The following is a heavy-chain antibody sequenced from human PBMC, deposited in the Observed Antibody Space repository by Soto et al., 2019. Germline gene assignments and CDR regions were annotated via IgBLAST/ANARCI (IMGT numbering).Heavy chain of an antibody. CDR3: ARDGGSSGWYYYYYGMDV. CDR2: ISAYNGNT. CDR1: GYTFTCYG. D-gene: IGHD6-19*01. Sequence: GASVKVSCKASGYTFTCYGISWVRQAPGQGLEWMGWISAYNGNTNYAQKLQGRVTMTTDTSTSTAYMELRSLRSDDTAVYYCARDGGSSGWYYYYYGMDVWGQGTTVTVS. J-gene: IGHJ6*02. V-gene: IGHV1-18*01.